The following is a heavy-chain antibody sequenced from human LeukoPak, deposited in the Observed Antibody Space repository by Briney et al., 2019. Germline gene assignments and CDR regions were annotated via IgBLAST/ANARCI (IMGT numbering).Heavy chain of an antibody. CDR1: GFTFSNYW. J-gene: IGHJ3*02. CDR3: ARDQAPSFSGGHYDAFDI. Sequence: PGGSLRLSCAASGFTFSNYWMTWLRQAPGRGLEWVANIRQDGGTKYYVDSVKGRFTISRENAMNSLYLQMNSLRAEDTAVYYCARDQAPSFSGGHYDAFDIWGQGTVVTVSS. V-gene: IGHV3-7*01. CDR2: IRQDGGTK. D-gene: IGHD1-26*01.